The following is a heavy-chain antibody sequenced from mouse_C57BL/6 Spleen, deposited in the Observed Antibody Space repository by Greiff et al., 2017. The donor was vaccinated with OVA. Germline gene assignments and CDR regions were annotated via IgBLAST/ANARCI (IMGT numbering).Heavy chain of an antibody. V-gene: IGHV1-69*01. CDR1: GYTFTSYW. CDR2: IDPSDSYT. J-gene: IGHJ2*01. CDR3: ARKGITTVVAHFDY. Sequence: QVQLKQPGAELVMPGASVKLSCKASGYTFTSYWMHWVKQRPGQGLEWIGEIDPSDSYTNYNQKFKGKSTLTVDKSYSTAYMQLSSLTAEDSAVYYCARKGITTVVAHFDYWGQGTTLTVSS. D-gene: IGHD1-1*01.